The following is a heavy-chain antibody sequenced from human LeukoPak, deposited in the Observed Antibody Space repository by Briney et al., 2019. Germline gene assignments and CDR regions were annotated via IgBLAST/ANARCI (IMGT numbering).Heavy chain of an antibody. D-gene: IGHD3-22*01. V-gene: IGHV4-61*02. CDR2: IYTSGST. CDR3: ARGRFGDSSGRAFDY. J-gene: IGHJ4*02. CDR1: GGSISSDNYY. Sequence: SETLSLTCTVSGGSISSDNYYWSWIRQPAGKGLEWIGRIYTSGSTNYNPSLKSRVTISVDKSKNQLSLKLSSVTAADTAVYYCARGRFGDSSGRAFDYWGQGTLVTVSS.